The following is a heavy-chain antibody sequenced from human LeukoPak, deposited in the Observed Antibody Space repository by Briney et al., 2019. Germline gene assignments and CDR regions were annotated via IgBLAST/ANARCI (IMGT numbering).Heavy chain of an antibody. CDR1: GYTFTIYY. V-gene: IGHV1-46*01. Sequence: ASVKVSFKSSGYTFTIYYIHWVRLAPAQGLEWMGITNPSGSSTHYAQKFQGRVTMTRDTSTSTVYMDLGNLRSEDTAVYYCARFAHVYSVYDYWGQGTLVTVSS. J-gene: IGHJ4*02. CDR2: TNPSGSST. D-gene: IGHD5/OR15-5a*01. CDR3: ARFAHVYSVYDY.